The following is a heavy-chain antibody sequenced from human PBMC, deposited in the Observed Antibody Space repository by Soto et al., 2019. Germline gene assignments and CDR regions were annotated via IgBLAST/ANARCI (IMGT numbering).Heavy chain of an antibody. D-gene: IGHD3-10*01. CDR3: ARDGTVKPPLLWFGESYGMDV. CDR1: GFTFSSYS. V-gene: IGHV3-48*02. CDR2: ISSSSSTI. Sequence: GGSLRLSCAASGFTFSSYSMNWVRQAPGKGLEWVSYISSSSSTIYYADSVKGRFTISRDNAKNSLYLQMNSLRDEDTAVYYCARDGTVKPPLLWFGESYGMDVWGQGTTVTVSS. J-gene: IGHJ6*02.